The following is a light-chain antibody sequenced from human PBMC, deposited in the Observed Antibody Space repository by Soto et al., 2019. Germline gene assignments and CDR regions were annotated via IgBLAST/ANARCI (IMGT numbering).Light chain of an antibody. CDR1: QSVSSY. J-gene: IGKJ2*01. CDR3: QQRSNWPHT. V-gene: IGKV3-11*01. CDR2: DAS. Sequence: EIVLTQSPATLSLSPGERATLSCRASQSVSSYLAWYQHKPGQAPRLLIYDASNRATGIPARFSGSGSGTNFTLTISSLEPEDFAVYYCQQRSNWPHTFGPGTKLEIK.